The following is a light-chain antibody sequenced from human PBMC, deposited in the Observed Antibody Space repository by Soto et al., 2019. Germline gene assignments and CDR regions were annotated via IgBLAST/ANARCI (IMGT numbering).Light chain of an antibody. CDR1: QSVSNY. CDR2: DAS. Sequence: ENVLTQSPATLSLSPGERATLSCRASQSVSNYVAWYQPKPGQAPRLLIYDASNRATRIPARFSGSGSGTDFTLTISSLEAEDFAVYYCQQRSNWLFGLGTKVDIK. J-gene: IGKJ3*01. V-gene: IGKV3-11*01. CDR3: QQRSNWL.